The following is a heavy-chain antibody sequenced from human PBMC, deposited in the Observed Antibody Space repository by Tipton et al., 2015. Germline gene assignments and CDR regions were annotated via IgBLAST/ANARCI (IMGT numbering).Heavy chain of an antibody. CDR3: ASSYHYGSGRNY. CDR2: IYYSGST. D-gene: IGHD3-10*01. J-gene: IGHJ4*02. V-gene: IGHV4-39*01. Sequence: TLSLTCTVSGGSISSSSYYWGWIRQPPGKGLEWIGSIYYSGSTYYNPSLKSRVTMSVDTSKNQFSLNLSSVTAADTAVYYCASSYHYGSGRNYWGQGTLVTVSS. CDR1: GGSISSSSYY.